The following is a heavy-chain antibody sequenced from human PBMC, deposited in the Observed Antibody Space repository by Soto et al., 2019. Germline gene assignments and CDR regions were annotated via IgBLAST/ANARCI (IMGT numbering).Heavy chain of an antibody. J-gene: IGHJ5*02. D-gene: IGHD3-9*01. Sequence: SETLSLTCAVSGGSISSSNWWSWVRQPPGKGLEWIGEIYHSGSTNYNPSLKSRVTISVDKSKNQFSLKLSSVTAADTAVYYCARDLSYYDILTGYYRGWFDPWGQGTLVTVSS. CDR3: ARDLSYYDILTGYYRGWFDP. V-gene: IGHV4-4*02. CDR1: GGSISSSNW. CDR2: IYHSGST.